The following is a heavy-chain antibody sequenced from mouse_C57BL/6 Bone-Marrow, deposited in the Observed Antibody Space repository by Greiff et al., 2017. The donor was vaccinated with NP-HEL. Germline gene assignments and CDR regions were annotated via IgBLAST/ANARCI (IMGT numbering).Heavy chain of an antibody. CDR3: TMAPGNREDY. Sequence: EVQLQQSGTVLARPGASVKMSCKTSGYTFTSYWMHWVKQRPGQGLEWIGAIYPGNSDTSYNQKVKGKAKLTAVTSASTAYMELSSLTNEDSAVYYCTMAPGNREDYWGQGTTLTVSS. V-gene: IGHV1-5*01. J-gene: IGHJ2*01. CDR2: IYPGNSDT. CDR1: GYTFTSYW. D-gene: IGHD2-1*01.